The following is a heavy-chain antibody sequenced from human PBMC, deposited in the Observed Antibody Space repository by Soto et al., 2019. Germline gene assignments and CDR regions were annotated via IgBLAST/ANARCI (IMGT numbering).Heavy chain of an antibody. CDR1: GFTFSGSA. D-gene: IGHD4-17*01. CDR3: TRHAHGDSDFYYYDGMDV. V-gene: IGHV3-73*01. Sequence: GGSLRLSCAASGFTFSGSAMPCVRQASGKGLEWVGRIRSKANSYATAYAASVKGRFTISRNDSKNTAYLQMNSLKTEDTDVYYCTRHAHGDSDFYYYDGMDVGGQGTTVTVS. CDR2: IRSKANSYAT. J-gene: IGHJ6*02.